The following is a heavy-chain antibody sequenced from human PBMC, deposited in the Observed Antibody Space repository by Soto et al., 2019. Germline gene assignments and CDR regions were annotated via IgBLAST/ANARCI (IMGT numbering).Heavy chain of an antibody. CDR3: AAGGGLPRYY. Sequence: SETLSLTCAVSGSSISSGGYSWSWIRQPPGKGLERIGYIYHSGSTYYNPSLKSRVTISVDRSKNQFSLKLSSVAAADTAVYYCAAGGGLPRYYWGQGTLVTVSS. D-gene: IGHD5-12*01. V-gene: IGHV4-30-2*01. CDR2: IYHSGST. J-gene: IGHJ4*02. CDR1: GSSISSGGYS.